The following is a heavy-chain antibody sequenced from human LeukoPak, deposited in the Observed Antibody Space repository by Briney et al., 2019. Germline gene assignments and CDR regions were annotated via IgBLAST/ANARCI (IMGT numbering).Heavy chain of an antibody. Sequence: GGSLRLSCAASGFIFSNYWMTWVRQAPGKGLEWVAHIRKDGSERHYVASVKDRFTISRDNAKNSLDLQMDSLRAEDTAVYYCARDWGSTGYDLYDSWGQGTLVTVSS. D-gene: IGHD3-16*01. J-gene: IGHJ4*02. CDR3: ARDWGSTGYDLYDS. V-gene: IGHV3-7*01. CDR1: GFIFSNYW. CDR2: IRKDGSER.